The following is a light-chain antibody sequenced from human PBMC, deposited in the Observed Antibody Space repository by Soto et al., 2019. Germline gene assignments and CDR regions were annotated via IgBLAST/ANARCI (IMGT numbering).Light chain of an antibody. CDR1: SSNIGSNT. J-gene: IGLJ1*01. CDR2: SNN. Sequence: QSVLTRPPSASGTPGQRVTISCSGSSSNIGSNTVNWYQQLPGTAPKLLIYSNNQRPSGVPDRFSGSKSGTSASLAISGLQSEDEADYYCVAWDDSLNGYYVFGTGTKVTVL. V-gene: IGLV1-44*01. CDR3: VAWDDSLNGYYV.